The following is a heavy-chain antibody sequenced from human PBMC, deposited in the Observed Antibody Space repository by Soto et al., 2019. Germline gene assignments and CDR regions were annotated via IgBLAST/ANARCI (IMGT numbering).Heavy chain of an antibody. J-gene: IGHJ4*02. CDR2: IYPGDSDT. CDR1: GYSFTSYW. Sequence: GESLKISCKGSGYSFTSYWIGWVRQMPGKGLEWMGIIYPGDSDTRYSPSFQGQVTISADKSISTAYLQWSSLKASDTAMYYCARFGDETSTVTPGDATQVKKLFDYWGQGTLVTVSS. V-gene: IGHV5-51*01. CDR3: ARFGDETSTVTPGDATQVKKLFDY. D-gene: IGHD4-17*01.